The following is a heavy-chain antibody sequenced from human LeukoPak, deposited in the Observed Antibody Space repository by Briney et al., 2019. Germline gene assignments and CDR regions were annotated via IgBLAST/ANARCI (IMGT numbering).Heavy chain of an antibody. D-gene: IGHD3-3*01. V-gene: IGHV3-30*02. CDR2: IRYDGSNK. Sequence: GGSLRLSCAASGFTFSSYGLHWVRQAPGKGLAWVAFIRYDGSNKYYADSVKGRFTISRDNSKNTLYLQMNSLRAEDTAVYYCARDQIFAVAGIFDYWGQGTLVTVSS. CDR3: ARDQIFAVAGIFDY. J-gene: IGHJ4*02. CDR1: GFTFSSYG.